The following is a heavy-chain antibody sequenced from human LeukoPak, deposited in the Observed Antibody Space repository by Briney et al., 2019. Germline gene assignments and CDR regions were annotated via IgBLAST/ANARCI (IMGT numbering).Heavy chain of an antibody. D-gene: IGHD3-10*01. CDR3: ARERPGSRVLDY. CDR1: GFIVRNNH. Sequence: GGSLRLSCAASGFIVRNNHINWIRQAPGKGLEWVSIIYSGDTTYYSDSVKGRFILSSDNSKNMLYLQMNSLRVEDTAVYYCARERPGSRVLDYWGQGTVVTVSS. J-gene: IGHJ4*02. CDR2: IYSGDTT. V-gene: IGHV3-66*01.